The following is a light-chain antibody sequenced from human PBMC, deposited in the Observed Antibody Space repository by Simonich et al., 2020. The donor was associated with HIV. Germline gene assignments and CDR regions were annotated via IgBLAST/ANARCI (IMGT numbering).Light chain of an antibody. V-gene: IGKV1-5*03. CDR2: KAS. CDR3: QQYNSYSQM. Sequence: DIQMTQSPSSLSASVGDRVTITCRASQSISSWLAWYQQKPGKAPKLLIYKASSLQSGVPLRFSGSGSGTEFTLTISSLQPDDFATYYCQQYNSYSQMFGQGTKVEIK. J-gene: IGKJ1*01. CDR1: QSISSW.